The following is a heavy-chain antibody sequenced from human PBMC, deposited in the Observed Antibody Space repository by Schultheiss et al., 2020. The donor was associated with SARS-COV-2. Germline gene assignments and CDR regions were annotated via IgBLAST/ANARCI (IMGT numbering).Heavy chain of an antibody. CDR1: GFRFSSYG. Sequence: GGSLRLSCAASGFRFSSYGMHWVRQAPGKGLEWVAVISYDGRNKYYAEAVKGRFTISRDNSKNTLYMQMNSLRAEDTAVYYCAKSGAAAGTFYFDYWGQGTLVTVSS. V-gene: IGHV3-30*18. J-gene: IGHJ4*02. CDR3: AKSGAAAGTFYFDY. D-gene: IGHD6-13*01. CDR2: ISYDGRNK.